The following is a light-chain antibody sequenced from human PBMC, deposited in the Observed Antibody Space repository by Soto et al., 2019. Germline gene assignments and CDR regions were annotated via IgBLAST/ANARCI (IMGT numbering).Light chain of an antibody. CDR1: QSVSRN. CDR3: QQYFEWPPMT. Sequence: EIVMTQSPATLSVSPGERATLSCRASQSVSRNLAWYQQKPGQPPRLLIYDASTRATGVPARFGGSGSGTEFTLTISGLRSEDSAIYYCQQYFEWPPMTFGQGTKVEI. V-gene: IGKV3-15*01. J-gene: IGKJ1*01. CDR2: DAS.